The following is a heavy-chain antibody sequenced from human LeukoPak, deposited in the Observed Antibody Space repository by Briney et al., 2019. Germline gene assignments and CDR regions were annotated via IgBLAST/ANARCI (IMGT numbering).Heavy chain of an antibody. CDR2: IAGSGGYT. CDR1: GFTFSNYA. Sequence: GGSLRLSCVASGFTFSNYAMGWVRQAPGKGLEWVSAIAGSGGYTFYTDSVKGRFTISRDNAKNTLYLQMNSLRAEDTAVYYCAREYYDSSDFHYGMDVWGQGTTVTVSS. J-gene: IGHJ6*02. D-gene: IGHD3-22*01. V-gene: IGHV3-23*01. CDR3: AREYYDSSDFHYGMDV.